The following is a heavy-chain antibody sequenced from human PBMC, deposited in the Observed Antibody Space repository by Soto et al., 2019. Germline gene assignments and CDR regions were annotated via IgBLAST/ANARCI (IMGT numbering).Heavy chain of an antibody. CDR1: GYTFTSYG. CDR2: INAYSTYT. D-gene: IGHD7-27*01. CDR3: ARSPGNWGFDY. J-gene: IGHJ4*02. V-gene: IGHV1-18*01. Sequence: ASVKVSCKASGYTFTSYGFSWVRQAPGQGLEWMGWINAYSTYTDYAQNLQGRVTMTTDTSTSTAYMELSSLRSEDTAVYYCARSPGNWGFDYWGLGTLVSVSS.